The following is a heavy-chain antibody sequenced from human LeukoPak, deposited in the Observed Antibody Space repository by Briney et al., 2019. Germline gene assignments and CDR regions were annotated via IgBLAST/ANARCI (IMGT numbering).Heavy chain of an antibody. CDR3: AREGNYYDSGGYPNY. Sequence: GGSLRLSCAASGFTFSSYAMHWVRQAPGKGLEWVAVISYDGTNKYFVDSVKGRYTISRDNSKNTLYLQMNSLRAEDTAVYYCAREGNYYDSGGYPNYWGQGTLVTVSS. CDR2: ISYDGTNK. CDR1: GFTFSSYA. D-gene: IGHD3-22*01. J-gene: IGHJ4*02. V-gene: IGHV3-30-3*01.